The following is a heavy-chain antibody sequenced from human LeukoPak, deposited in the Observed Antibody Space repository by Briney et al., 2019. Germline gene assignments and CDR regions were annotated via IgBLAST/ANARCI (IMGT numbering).Heavy chain of an antibody. CDR1: GASIGSGGYY. J-gene: IGHJ4*02. V-gene: IGHV4-31*03. Sequence: PSETLSLTCTVSGASIGSGGYYWSWIRLHPGKGLEWVGYIYYTGSTYYNPSLKSRVTISVDTSRNQFSLKLSSVTAADTAVYYCASYCSGGDCYRYYFDYWGQGTLVTVSP. D-gene: IGHD2-21*02. CDR3: ASYCSGGDCYRYYFDY. CDR2: IYYTGST.